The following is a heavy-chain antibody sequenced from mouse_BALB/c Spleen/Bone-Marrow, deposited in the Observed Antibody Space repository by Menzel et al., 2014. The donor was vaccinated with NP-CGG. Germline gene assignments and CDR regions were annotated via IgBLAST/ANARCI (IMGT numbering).Heavy chain of an antibody. J-gene: IGHJ4*01. D-gene: IGHD1-1*01. CDR3: SRGYYGSTYYYAMDY. V-gene: IGHV1S81*02. CDR1: GYTFTSYY. Sequence: QVQLQQSGAELVKPGASVKMSCKASGYTFTSYYMFWVKQRLGQGLEWIGEINPSNVDTNFNEKFKSKATLTVDKSSNTAYMQLSSLTSEDSAVYYCSRGYYGSTYYYAMDYWGRGTSVTVSS. CDR2: INPSNVDT.